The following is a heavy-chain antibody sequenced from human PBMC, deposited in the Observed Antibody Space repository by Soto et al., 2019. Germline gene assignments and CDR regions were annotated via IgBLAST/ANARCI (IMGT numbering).Heavy chain of an antibody. V-gene: IGHV4-61*01. CDR3: ARVAGYADAFDI. Sequence: KTSETLSLTCTVSGASVSSGSYYWSWIRQPPGKGLEWIGYIYYSGSTNYNPSLKSRVTISVDTSKNQFSLKLSSVTAADTAVYYCARVAGYADAFDIWGQGTMVTVSS. D-gene: IGHD5-18*01. CDR1: GASVSSGSYY. CDR2: IYYSGST. J-gene: IGHJ3*02.